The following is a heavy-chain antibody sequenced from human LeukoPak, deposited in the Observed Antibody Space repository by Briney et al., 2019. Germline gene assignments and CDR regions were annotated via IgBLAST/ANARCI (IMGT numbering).Heavy chain of an antibody. CDR3: ATGHVSFWGAFDY. CDR2: FDPEDGET. V-gene: IGHV1-24*01. D-gene: IGHD3-16*01. CDR1: GYTLTELS. J-gene: IGHJ4*02. Sequence: GASVKVSCKVSGYTLTELSMHWVRQAPGKGLEWTGGFDPEDGETIYAQKFQGRVTMTEDTSTDTAYMELSSLRSEGTAVYYCATGHVSFWGAFDYWGQGTLVTVSS.